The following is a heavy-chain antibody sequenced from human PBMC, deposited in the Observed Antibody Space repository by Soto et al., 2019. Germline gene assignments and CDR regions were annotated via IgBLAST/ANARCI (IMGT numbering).Heavy chain of an antibody. CDR2: ISAYNGNT. D-gene: IGHD3-22*01. CDR3: ARFYYDSSGYYYPFYYYYGMDV. CDR1: GYTFTSYG. J-gene: IGHJ6*02. V-gene: IGHV1-18*04. Sequence: QVQLVQSGAEVKKPGASVKVSCKASGYTFTSYGISWVRQAPGQGLEWMGWISAYNGNTNYAQKLQGRVTMTTDTSTSTAYMELRILRSDDTAVYYCARFYYDSSGYYYPFYYYYGMDVWGQGTTVTVSS.